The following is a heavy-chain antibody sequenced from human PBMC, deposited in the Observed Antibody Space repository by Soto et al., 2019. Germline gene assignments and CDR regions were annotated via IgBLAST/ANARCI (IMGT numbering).Heavy chain of an antibody. CDR2: ISYDGSDK. D-gene: IGHD3-22*01. J-gene: IGHJ4*02. CDR3: AKPSHFYYDSSAYLGFDF. V-gene: IGHV3-30*18. CDR1: GGSISNYY. Sequence: LSLTCTVSGGSISNYYWSWIRQAPGMGLEWVALISYDGSDKFYVDSVKGRFTISRDNSKNTLYLQMNGLRAEDTAVYYCAKPSHFYYDSSAYLGFDFWGQGTLVTVSS.